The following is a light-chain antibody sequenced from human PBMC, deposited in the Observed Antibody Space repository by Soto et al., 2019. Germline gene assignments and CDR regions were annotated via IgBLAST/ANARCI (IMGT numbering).Light chain of an antibody. CDR2: GVS. CDR1: SSDVGAYDS. J-gene: IGLJ1*01. CDR3: SSYTGDSSYV. Sequence: QSALTQPASVSGPPGQSIAISCTGTSSDVGAYDSVCWYQQHPGKAPKLIIFGVSNRPSGVSNRFSGHKSGNTASLTISGLQAEDEADYYCSSYTGDSSYVFGTGTKLTVL. V-gene: IGLV2-14*03.